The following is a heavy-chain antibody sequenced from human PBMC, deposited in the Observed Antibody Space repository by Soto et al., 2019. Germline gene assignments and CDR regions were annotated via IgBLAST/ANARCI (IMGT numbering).Heavy chain of an antibody. CDR2: IYHGGST. CDR1: GGSISSANW. CDR3: ARLSFSYGVDV. V-gene: IGHV4-4*02. Sequence: SETLSLTCAVSGGSISSANWWTWVRQPPGKGLEWIGEIYHGGSTSYNPSLKSRVTLSLDKFKNHFSLNLTSVTAADTAVYYCARLSFSYGVDVWGQGTTVTGSS. J-gene: IGHJ6*02.